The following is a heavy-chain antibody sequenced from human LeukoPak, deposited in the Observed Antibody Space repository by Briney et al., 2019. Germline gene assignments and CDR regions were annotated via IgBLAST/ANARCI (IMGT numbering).Heavy chain of an antibody. CDR1: GGSISSSYYY. CDR3: ARISAGTHRGNYFDY. D-gene: IGHD1-1*01. CDR2: IYYSGST. V-gene: IGHV4-61*05. Sequence: PSETLSLTCTVSGGSISSSYYYWGWIRQPPGKGLEWIVYIYYSGSTNYNPSLKSRVTISVDTSKNQFSLKLSSVTAADTAVYYCARISAGTHRGNYFDYWGQGTLVTVSS. J-gene: IGHJ4*02.